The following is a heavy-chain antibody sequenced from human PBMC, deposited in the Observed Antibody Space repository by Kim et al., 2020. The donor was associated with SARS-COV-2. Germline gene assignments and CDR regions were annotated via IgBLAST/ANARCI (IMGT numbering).Heavy chain of an antibody. CDR1: GGSISSYY. CDR3: ARGKTSGYLLSPLDY. Sequence: SETLSLTCTVSGGSISSYYWSWIRQPPGKGLEWIGYIYYSGSTNYNPSLKSRVTISVDTSKNQFSLKLSSVTAADTAVYYCARGKTSGYLLSPLDYWGQGTLVTVSS. D-gene: IGHD3-22*01. CDR2: IYYSGST. J-gene: IGHJ4*02. V-gene: IGHV4-59*13.